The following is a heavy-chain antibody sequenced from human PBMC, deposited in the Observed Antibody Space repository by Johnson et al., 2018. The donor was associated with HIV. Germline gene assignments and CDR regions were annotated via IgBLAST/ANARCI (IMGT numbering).Heavy chain of an antibody. CDR1: GFTFDDYG. V-gene: IGHV3-66*01. J-gene: IGHJ3*02. CDR3: ARGEGIMNAFDI. Sequence: VQLVESGGGVVRPGGSLRLSCVASGFTFDDYGMSWVRQAPGKGLELVSVIFSGGSTYYAGVVNGRFTISRDNSKNTLYLQMNSLRAEDTAVSYCARGEGIMNAFDIWGQGTMVTVSS. D-gene: IGHD3-16*01. CDR2: IFSGGST.